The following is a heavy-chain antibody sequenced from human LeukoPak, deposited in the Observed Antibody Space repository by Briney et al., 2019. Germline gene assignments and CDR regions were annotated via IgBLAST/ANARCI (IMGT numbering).Heavy chain of an antibody. D-gene: IGHD6-13*01. J-gene: IGHJ4*02. V-gene: IGHV3-48*03. CDR1: GFTLSSYE. CDR2: ISSSGSTL. CDR3: ARGGIAGFDY. Sequence: PGGSLRLSCAASGFTLSSYEINWVRQAPGKGLEWISWISSSGSTLYYADSVMGRFTISRDNAKSALYLQMNSLRAEDTAVYYCARGGIAGFDYWGQGTLVTVSS.